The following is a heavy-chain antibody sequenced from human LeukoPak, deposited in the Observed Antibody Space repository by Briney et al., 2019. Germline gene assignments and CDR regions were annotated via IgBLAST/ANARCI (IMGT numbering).Heavy chain of an antibody. D-gene: IGHD1-14*01. V-gene: IGHV1-2*02. CDR1: GYTFTGYY. CDR3: ARGQVVSPGSDYYYYYMDV. J-gene: IGHJ6*03. CDR2: INPNSGGT. Sequence: ASVTVSCKASGYTFTGYYMHWVRQAPGQGLEWMGWINPNSGGTNYAQKFQGRVTMTRDTSISTAYMELSRLRSDDTAVNYCARGQVVSPGSDYYYYYMDVWGKGTTVTVSS.